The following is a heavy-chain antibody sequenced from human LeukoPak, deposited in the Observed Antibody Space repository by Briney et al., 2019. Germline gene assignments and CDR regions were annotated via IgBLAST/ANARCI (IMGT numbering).Heavy chain of an antibody. D-gene: IGHD6-19*01. J-gene: IGHJ4*02. CDR3: ARRYSSGWSDY. CDR2: IYPGDSDT. V-gene: IGHV5-51*01. CDR1: GYSFTTYW. Sequence: GESLKISCKGSGYSFTTYWIGWVRQMPGKGLEWMGIIYPGDSDTRYSPSFQGQVTISADKSINTAYLQWSSLKASDTATYYCARRYSSGWSDYWGQGTLVTVSS.